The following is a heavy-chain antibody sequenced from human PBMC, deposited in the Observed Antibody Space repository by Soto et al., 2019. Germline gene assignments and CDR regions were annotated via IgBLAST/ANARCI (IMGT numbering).Heavy chain of an antibody. CDR3: ARDKKSGSGSYYNPYWYSSGSDNWFDP. D-gene: IGHD3-10*01. V-gene: IGHV4-31*03. J-gene: IGHJ5*02. Sequence: SETLSLTCTVSGGSISSGGYYWSWIRQHPGKGLEWIGYIYYSGSTYYNPSLKSRVTISVDTSKNQFSLKLSSVTAADTAVYYCARDKKSGSGSYYNPYWYSSGSDNWFDPWGQGTLVTVSS. CDR2: IYYSGST. CDR1: GGSISSGGYY.